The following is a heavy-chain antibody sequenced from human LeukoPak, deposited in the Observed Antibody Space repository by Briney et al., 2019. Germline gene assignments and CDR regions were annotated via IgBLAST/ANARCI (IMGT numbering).Heavy chain of an antibody. D-gene: IGHD6-13*01. CDR2: INHSGST. J-gene: IGHJ4*02. Sequence: SETLSLTCAVYGGSFSGYYWSWIRQPPGKGLEWIGEINHSGSTNYNPSLKSRVTISVDTSKNQFSLKLSSVTDADTAVYYCARFSSSWSQYFDYWGQGTLVTVSS. CDR3: ARFSSSWSQYFDY. V-gene: IGHV4-34*01. CDR1: GGSFSGYY.